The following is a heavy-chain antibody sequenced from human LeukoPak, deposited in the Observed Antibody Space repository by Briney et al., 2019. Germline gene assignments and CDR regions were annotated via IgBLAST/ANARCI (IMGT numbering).Heavy chain of an antibody. CDR2: IKSKTDNGTI. J-gene: IGHJ4*02. Sequence: GGSLRLSCAASGFTFSSYEMNWVRQAPGKGLDWVGRIKSKTDNGTIDYAAPVKGRFTISRDDSKNTLYLQMNSLKTEDTAVYYCTTWNYWGQGTLVTVSS. CDR1: GFTFSSYE. CDR3: TTWNY. V-gene: IGHV3-15*01.